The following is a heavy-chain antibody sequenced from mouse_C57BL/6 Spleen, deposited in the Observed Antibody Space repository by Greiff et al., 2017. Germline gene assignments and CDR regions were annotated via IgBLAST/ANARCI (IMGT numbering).Heavy chain of an antibody. Sequence: QVQLKQPGAELVRPGSSVKLSCKASGYTFTSYWMHWVKQRPIQGLEWIGNIDPSDSETHYNQKFKDKATLTVDKSSSTAYMQLSSLTSEDSAVYYCARSSYYYGSSSDYWGQGTTLTVSS. CDR2: IDPSDSET. J-gene: IGHJ2*01. D-gene: IGHD1-1*01. V-gene: IGHV1-52*01. CDR1: GYTFTSYW. CDR3: ARSSYYYGSSSDY.